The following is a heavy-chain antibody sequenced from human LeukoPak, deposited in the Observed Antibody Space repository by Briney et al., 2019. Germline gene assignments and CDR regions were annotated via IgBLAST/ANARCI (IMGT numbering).Heavy chain of an antibody. V-gene: IGHV5-51*01. Sequence: GESLKISCKGSGYSFNSYWIGWVRQTPGKGLEWMGIIYPYDSDTRYSPSFQGQVTISVDRSISTAYLQWNSLKASDTAMYYCARVGYCSSTSCYENGFYYYYMDVWGKGTTVTISS. CDR1: GYSFNSYW. CDR2: IYPYDSDT. J-gene: IGHJ6*03. D-gene: IGHD2-2*01. CDR3: ARVGYCSSTSCYENGFYYYYMDV.